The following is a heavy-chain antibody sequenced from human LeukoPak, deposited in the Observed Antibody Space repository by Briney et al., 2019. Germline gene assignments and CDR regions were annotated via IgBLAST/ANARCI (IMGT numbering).Heavy chain of an antibody. J-gene: IGHJ4*02. CDR1: GFTFSSYW. Sequence: PGGSLRLSCAASGFTFSSYWMSWVRQAPGKGLEWVAFLRSDGSSKLYADSVQGRFTISRDNSRNILYLQMNNLRLEDTAMYYCAKEESPQVPFVYWGQGSLVTVSS. D-gene: IGHD3-10*01. CDR2: LRSDGSSK. V-gene: IGHV3-30*02. CDR3: AKEESPQVPFVY.